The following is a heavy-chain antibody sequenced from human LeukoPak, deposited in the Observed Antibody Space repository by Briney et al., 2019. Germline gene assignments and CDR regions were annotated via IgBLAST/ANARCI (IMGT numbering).Heavy chain of an antibody. CDR2: PYYSGST. V-gene: IGHV4-59*02. CDR1: AFTVSYYH. D-gene: IGHD5-18*01. Sequence: SENLSCTATGYAFTVSYYHWGRMGQGPGLGLVLCGHPYYSGSTNYNPSLKSRVTISVDTSKNQFSLKLSSVTAADTAVYYCATYSYGPYYYYYYMDVWGKGTTVTVSS. J-gene: IGHJ6*03. CDR3: ATYSYGPYYYYYYMDV.